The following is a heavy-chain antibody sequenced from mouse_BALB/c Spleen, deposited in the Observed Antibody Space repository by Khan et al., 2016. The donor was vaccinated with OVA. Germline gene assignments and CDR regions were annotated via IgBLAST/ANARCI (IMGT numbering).Heavy chain of an antibody. CDR1: GFTFSDYY. V-gene: IGHV5-4*02. J-gene: IGHJ3*01. CDR2: ISDGGSYT. Sequence: EVELVESGGGLVKPGGSLKLSCAASGFTFSDYYMYWVRQTPEKRLEWVATISDGGSYTYYPDSVKGRFTISRDNDKNNLYLQMSSLKSEDTAKYYCARAGYGGFAYWGQGTLVTVSA. CDR3: ARAGYGGFAY. D-gene: IGHD1-1*02.